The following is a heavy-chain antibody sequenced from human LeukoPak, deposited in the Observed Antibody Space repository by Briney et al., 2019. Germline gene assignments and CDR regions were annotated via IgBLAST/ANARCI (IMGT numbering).Heavy chain of an antibody. D-gene: IGHD4-23*01. CDR2: IYTRGST. J-gene: IGHJ4*02. CDR1: GGSISSYY. Sequence: SETLSLTCTVSGGSISSYYWSWIRQPAGKGLEWIGRIYTRGSTNYNPSLKSRVTMSVDTSKNQFSLKLSSVTAADTAVYYCARTDYGGKPYYFDYWGQGTLVTVSS. CDR3: ARTDYGGKPYYFDY. V-gene: IGHV4-4*07.